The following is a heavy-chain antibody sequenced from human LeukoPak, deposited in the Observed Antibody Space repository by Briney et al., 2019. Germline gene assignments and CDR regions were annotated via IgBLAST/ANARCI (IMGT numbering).Heavy chain of an antibody. CDR2: MNPNSGNT. J-gene: IGHJ4*01. V-gene: IGHV1-8*01. CDR1: GYTFTSYD. Sequence: SVKVSCKASGYTFTSYDINWVRQATGQGLEWMGWMNPNSGNTGYAQKFQGRVTMTRNTSISTAYMELSSLRSEDTAVYYCARALDYYDSSGYQNYFDYWGQGTLVTVSS. CDR3: ARALDYYDSSGYQNYFDY. D-gene: IGHD3-22*01.